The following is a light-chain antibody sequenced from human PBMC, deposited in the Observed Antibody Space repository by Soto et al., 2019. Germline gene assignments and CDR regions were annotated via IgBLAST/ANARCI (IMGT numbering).Light chain of an antibody. CDR1: QSVLSTSNNKNY. V-gene: IGKV4-1*01. J-gene: IGKJ4*01. CDR2: WAS. CDR3: QQYYSAPLT. Sequence: DIVMTQSPDSLAVSLGERATINCKSSQSVLSTSNNKNYLAWHQQKPGQPPKLLMYWASSRESGVPDRFSGSGSGTDFTLTISSLQAEDVAVYYCQQYYSAPLTFGGGTKGEIK.